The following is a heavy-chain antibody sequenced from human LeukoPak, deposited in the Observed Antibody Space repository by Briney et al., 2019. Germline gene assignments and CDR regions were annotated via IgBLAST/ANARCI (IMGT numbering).Heavy chain of an antibody. CDR2: INTNTGNP. D-gene: IGHD6-19*01. V-gene: IGHV7-4-1*02. Sequence: ASVKVSCKASGYTFTSYAMNWVRQAPGQGLEWMGWINTNTGNPTYARGFTGRFVFSLDTSVSTAYLQISRLQAEDSAVYYCRVAGTSSEHDYWGQGTLVTVSS. J-gene: IGHJ4*02. CDR1: GYTFTSYA. CDR3: RVAGTSSEHDY.